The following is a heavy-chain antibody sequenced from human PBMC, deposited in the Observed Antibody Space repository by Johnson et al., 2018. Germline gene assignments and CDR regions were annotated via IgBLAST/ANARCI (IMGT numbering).Heavy chain of an antibody. Sequence: VQLVESGGDLVQPGGSLKLSCAASGFTFTYFAMHWVRQASGKGLEWVGRVRSKPNNYAPEYAASVKGRFTISRDDSKNRAYLQMNSLKTGDTAVYYCSRYSTSLSDYMDVWGKGTTVTVSS. CDR1: GFTFTYFA. CDR3: SRYSTSLSDYMDV. D-gene: IGHD6-13*01. CDR2: VRSKPNNYAP. V-gene: IGHV3-73*01. J-gene: IGHJ6*03.